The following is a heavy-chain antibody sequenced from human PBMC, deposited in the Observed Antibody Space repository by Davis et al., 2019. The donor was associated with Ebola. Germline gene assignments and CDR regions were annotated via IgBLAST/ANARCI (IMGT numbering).Heavy chain of an antibody. V-gene: IGHV3-7*03. CDR3: AKRSVFDYYFDY. CDR1: GFNFNNYW. D-gene: IGHD5/OR15-5a*01. CDR2: ISQDGSQR. Sequence: PGGSLRLSCAASGFNFNNYWMTWVRQAPGKGLEWVATISQDGSQRYYVDSVKGRFTVSIDNAKNSLYLQMNSLRAEDTALYYCAKRSVFDYYFDYWGQGTLVTVSS. J-gene: IGHJ4*02.